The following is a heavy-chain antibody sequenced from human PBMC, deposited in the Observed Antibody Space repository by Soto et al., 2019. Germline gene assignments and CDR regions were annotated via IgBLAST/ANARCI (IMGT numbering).Heavy chain of an antibody. CDR3: ARGSSGWCWEFDY. CDR1: GDSISGSY. J-gene: IGHJ4*02. Sequence: PSETLSLTCTVSGDSISGSYWSWIRQPPGKGLEWIGYIYYSGSTNYNPPLQSRVTISVDTSKNQFSLKLSSVTAADTAVYYCARGSSGWCWEFDYWGQGTTVTVSS. CDR2: IYYSGST. D-gene: IGHD6-19*01. V-gene: IGHV4-59*01.